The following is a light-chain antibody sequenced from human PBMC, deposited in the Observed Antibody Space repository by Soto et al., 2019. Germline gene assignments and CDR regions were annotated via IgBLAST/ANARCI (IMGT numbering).Light chain of an antibody. CDR3: QQYGSSLGVT. CDR1: QSVSSN. V-gene: IGKV3-20*01. Sequence: EIVMTHSPATLSVSPGEISTLCCRASQSVSSNLAWYQQKPGQAPRLLIYGASSRATGIPDRFSGSGSGTDFTLTISRLEPEDFAVYYCQQYGSSLGVTFGGGTKVDIK. CDR2: GAS. J-gene: IGKJ4*01.